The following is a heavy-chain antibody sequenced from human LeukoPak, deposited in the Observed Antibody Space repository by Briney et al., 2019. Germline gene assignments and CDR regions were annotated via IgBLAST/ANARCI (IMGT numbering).Heavy chain of an antibody. V-gene: IGHV3-7*01. CDR2: IKQDGSEK. J-gene: IGHJ4*02. Sequence: PGGSLRLSCAASGFTFSSYWMSWVRQAPGKGLEWVANIKQDGSEKYYVDSVKGRFTISRDNAKNPLYLQMNSLRAEDTAVYYCARLVEGGSWYFDYWGQGTLVTVSS. CDR1: GFTFSSYW. D-gene: IGHD2-15*01. CDR3: ARLVEGGSWYFDY.